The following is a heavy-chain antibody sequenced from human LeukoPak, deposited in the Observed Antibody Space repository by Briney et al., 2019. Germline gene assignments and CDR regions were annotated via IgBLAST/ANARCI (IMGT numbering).Heavy chain of an antibody. Sequence: GSLRLSCAASGFTFSSYAMSWVRQAPGKGLEWVSAISGSGGSTYYADSVKGRFTISRDNAKNSLYLQMNSLRAEDTAVYYCARDFTTSSTAYFQHWGQGTLVTVSS. CDR1: GFTFSSYA. CDR3: ARDFTTSSTAYFQH. V-gene: IGHV3-23*01. J-gene: IGHJ1*01. CDR2: ISGSGGST. D-gene: IGHD6-6*01.